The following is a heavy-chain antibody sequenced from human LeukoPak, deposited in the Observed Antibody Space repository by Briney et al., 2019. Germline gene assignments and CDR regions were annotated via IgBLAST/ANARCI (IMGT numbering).Heavy chain of an antibody. CDR1: GGSIGTYS. V-gene: IGHV4-59*01. CDR3: ARGVYIAAAQYAY. D-gene: IGHD6-13*01. J-gene: IGHJ4*02. Sequence: SETLSLTCTVSGGSIGTYSWNWIRQPPGKGLEWIGYIYYSGTTNYNPSLKSRVTISVDTSKNQFSLRLSSVTAADTAVYYCARGVYIAAAQYAYWGQGTLVTVSS. CDR2: IYYSGTT.